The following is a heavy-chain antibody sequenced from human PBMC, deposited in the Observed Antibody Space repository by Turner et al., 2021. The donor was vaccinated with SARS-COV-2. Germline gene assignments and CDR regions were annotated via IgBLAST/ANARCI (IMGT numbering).Heavy chain of an antibody. CDR3: ATGYAYCGGDCSIHY. V-gene: IGHV1-24*01. CDR1: GGTFSSYA. D-gene: IGHD2-21*02. CDR2: FDPEDGET. Sequence: QVHLVQSGAEVKKPASSVKVSCKTSGGTFSSYAISWVRQAPGQGLEWMVGFDPEDGETIYAQKFQGRVTMTEDTSTDTAYMELSSLRSEDTAVYYCATGYAYCGGDCSIHYWGQGTLVTVSS. J-gene: IGHJ4*02.